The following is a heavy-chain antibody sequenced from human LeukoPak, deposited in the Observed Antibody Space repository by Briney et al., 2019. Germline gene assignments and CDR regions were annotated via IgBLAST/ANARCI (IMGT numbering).Heavy chain of an antibody. CDR2: ISGSGGNT. J-gene: IGHJ4*02. CDR1: GFTFSNFF. Sequence: GGSLRLSCSASGFTFSNFFMTWVRQTPGKGLEWVSAISGSGGNTYYADSVKGRFTISRDNSKNTLYLQMNSLRAEDTAVYYCARTGLTYLTTVTTWFDYWGQGTLVTVSS. CDR3: ARTGLTYLTTVTTWFDY. V-gene: IGHV3-23*01. D-gene: IGHD4-17*01.